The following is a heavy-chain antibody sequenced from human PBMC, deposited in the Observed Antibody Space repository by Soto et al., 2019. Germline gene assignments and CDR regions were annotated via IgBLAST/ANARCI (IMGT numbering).Heavy chain of an antibody. CDR1: GGSISGHY. V-gene: IGHV4-59*11. J-gene: IGHJ4*02. CDR3: ARVGSSGWSPEY. Sequence: SETLSLTCTVSGGSISGHYWIWIRQSPGKGLEWIGYIFYTGSTNYNPSLKSRVTLSVDTSKNQFSLRLSSVTAADTAVYYCARVGSSGWSPEYWGQGTPVTVSS. CDR2: IFYTGST. D-gene: IGHD6-19*01.